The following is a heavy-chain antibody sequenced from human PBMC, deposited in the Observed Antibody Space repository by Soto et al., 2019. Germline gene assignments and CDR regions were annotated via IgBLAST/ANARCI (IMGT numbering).Heavy chain of an antibody. D-gene: IGHD2-15*01. J-gene: IGHJ4*02. V-gene: IGHV3-74*01. CDR2: TNRDGSST. CDR3: PKDFHGGIPDY. Sequence: GGSLRLSCSASGFTFSNYWMHWVRQAPGKGLVWVSRTNRDGSSTTYADSVKGRFTISRDNAKNTLYLQMNSLRAEDTSVYYFPKDFHGGIPDYWGQGTLVTVSS. CDR1: GFTFSNYW.